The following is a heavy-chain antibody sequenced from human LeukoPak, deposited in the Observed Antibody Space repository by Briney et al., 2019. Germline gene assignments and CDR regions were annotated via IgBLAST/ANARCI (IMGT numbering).Heavy chain of an antibody. J-gene: IGHJ5*02. CDR1: GFTFSSYS. D-gene: IGHD3-10*01. Sequence: PGGSLRLSCAASGFTFSSYSMNWVRQAPGKGLEWVSSISSSSSYIYYADSVKGRFTISRDNAKNSLYLQMNSLRAEDTAVYYCARDVDSMVRGAILHNWFDPWGQGTLVTVSS. CDR3: ARDVDSMVRGAILHNWFDP. CDR2: ISSSSSYI. V-gene: IGHV3-21*01.